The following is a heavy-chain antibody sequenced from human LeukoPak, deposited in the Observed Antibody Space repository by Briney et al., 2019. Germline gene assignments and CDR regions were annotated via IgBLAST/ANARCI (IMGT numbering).Heavy chain of an antibody. Sequence: PGGSLRLSCAASGFTFSSYGMHWVRQAPGKGLEWVAFIRYDGSNKYYADSVKGRFTISRDNSKNTLYLQMNSLRAEDTAVYYCAKVVVPGSPGAYCTNGVCHFDYWGQGTLVTVSS. CDR2: IRYDGSNK. CDR3: AKVVVPGSPGAYCTNGVCHFDY. J-gene: IGHJ4*02. V-gene: IGHV3-30*02. CDR1: GFTFSSYG. D-gene: IGHD2-8*01.